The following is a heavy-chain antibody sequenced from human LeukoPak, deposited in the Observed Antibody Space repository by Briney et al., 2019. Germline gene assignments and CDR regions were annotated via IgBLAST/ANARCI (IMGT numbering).Heavy chain of an antibody. CDR1: GGTFSSYA. V-gene: IGHV1-69*05. CDR3: ARDRPTYYYDSSGSANAFDI. Sequence: SVKASCKASGGTFSSYAISWVRQAPGQGLEWMGRIIPIFGTANYAQKFQGRVTITTDESTSTAYMELSSLRSEDTAVYYCARDRPTYYYDSSGSANAFDIWGQGTMVTVSS. CDR2: IIPIFGTA. J-gene: IGHJ3*02. D-gene: IGHD3-22*01.